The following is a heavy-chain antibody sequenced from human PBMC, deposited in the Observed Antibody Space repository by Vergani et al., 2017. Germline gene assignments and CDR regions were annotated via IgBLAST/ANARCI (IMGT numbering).Heavy chain of an antibody. J-gene: IGHJ6*03. V-gene: IGHV1-46*03. CDR1: GYTFTSYY. CDR3: ARGTTYDFWSGYPGGYMDV. D-gene: IGHD3-3*01. CDR2: INPSGGST. Sequence: QVQLVQSGAEGKKPGASVKVSCKASGYTFTSYYMHWVRQAPGQGLEWMGIINPSGGSTSYAQKFQGRVTMTRDTSTSTVYMELSSLRSEDTAVYYCARGTTYDFWSGYPGGYMDVWGKGTTVTVSS.